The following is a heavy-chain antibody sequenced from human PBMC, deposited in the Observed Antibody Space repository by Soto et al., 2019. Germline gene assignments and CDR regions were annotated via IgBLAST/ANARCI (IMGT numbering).Heavy chain of an antibody. D-gene: IGHD4-17*01. CDR2: ISYDGSNK. CDR1: GFTFSSYA. CDR3: ARALDYGDYDY. V-gene: IGHV3-30-3*01. Sequence: QVQLGESGGGLVQPGRSLRLSGAASGFTFSSYAMPWVRQAPGKGLEWVAVISYDGSNKYYADSVKGRFTISRDNSKNTLYLQMNSLRAEDTAVYYCARALDYGDYDYWGQGTLVTVSS. J-gene: IGHJ4*02.